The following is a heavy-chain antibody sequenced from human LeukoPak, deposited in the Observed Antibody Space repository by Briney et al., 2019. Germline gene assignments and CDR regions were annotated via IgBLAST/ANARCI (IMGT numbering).Heavy chain of an antibody. CDR3: ARAQRFVAY. J-gene: IGHJ4*02. Sequence: SQALSLTCAVSGGSISSGGYSWSWIRQPPGKGLEWIGYIYHSGSTYYNPSLKSRVTISVDRSKNQFSLKLSSVIAADTAVYYCARAQRFVAYWGQGALVTVSS. D-gene: IGHD3-3*01. V-gene: IGHV4-30-2*01. CDR2: IYHSGST. CDR1: GGSISSGGYS.